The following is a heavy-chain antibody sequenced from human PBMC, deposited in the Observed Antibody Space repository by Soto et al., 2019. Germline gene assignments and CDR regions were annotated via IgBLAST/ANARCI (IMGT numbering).Heavy chain of an antibody. V-gene: IGHV1-69*06. CDR1: GDTFNNYA. CDR3: ARAGHRREPHAFDI. Sequence: VASVKVSCKASGDTFNNYAISWMRQTPGRGLEWLGEIVPIFGTTNYPQEFQGRVTITADTSTSTVYMELSSLRSEDTAVYYCARAGHRREPHAFDIWGQGTMVTVSS. CDR2: IVPIFGTT. J-gene: IGHJ3*02.